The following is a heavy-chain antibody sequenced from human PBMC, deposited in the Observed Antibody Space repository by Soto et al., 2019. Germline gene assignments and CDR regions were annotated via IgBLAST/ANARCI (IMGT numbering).Heavy chain of an antibody. CDR3: TRGTEKEYSLTAHAFDI. CDR2: MNPDSGDA. J-gene: IGHJ3*02. D-gene: IGHD2-21*02. Sequence: QVQLVQSGAEVKKPGASVKVSCKASGYTFTSHDINWVRQAAGQGLEWMGWMNPDSGDAGFAQKFQGRVTLTRNTSVTTAYMEMNSLRSEDTAVYYCTRGTEKEYSLTAHAFDIWGQGTMVTVSS. V-gene: IGHV1-8*01. CDR1: GYTFTSHD.